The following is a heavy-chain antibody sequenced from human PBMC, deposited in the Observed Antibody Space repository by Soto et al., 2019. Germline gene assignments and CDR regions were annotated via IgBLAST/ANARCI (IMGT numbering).Heavy chain of an antibody. Sequence: PSETLSLTCSVCGASIISNDWWIWIRQPPGKGLEWIGYIYYSGSTNYNPSLKSRVTISVDTSKNQFSLKLSSVTAADTAVYYCARRRVQLARSKYYYYGMDVWGQGTTVTVSS. D-gene: IGHD6-6*01. CDR2: IYYSGST. J-gene: IGHJ6*02. CDR3: ARRRVQLARSKYYYYGMDV. V-gene: IGHV4-59*01. CDR1: GASIISNDW.